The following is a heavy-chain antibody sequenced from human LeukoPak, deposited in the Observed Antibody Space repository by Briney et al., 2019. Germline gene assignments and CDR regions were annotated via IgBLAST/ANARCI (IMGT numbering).Heavy chain of an antibody. CDR1: GGTFSSYA. Sequence: ASVKVSCKASGGTFSSYAISWVRQAPGQGLEWMGIINPSGGSTSYAQKFQGRVTMTRDMSTSTVYMELSSLRSEDTAVYYCARDYDSSGYSAAFDIWGQGTMVTVSS. CDR3: ARDYDSSGYSAAFDI. CDR2: INPSGGST. V-gene: IGHV1-46*01. J-gene: IGHJ3*02. D-gene: IGHD3-22*01.